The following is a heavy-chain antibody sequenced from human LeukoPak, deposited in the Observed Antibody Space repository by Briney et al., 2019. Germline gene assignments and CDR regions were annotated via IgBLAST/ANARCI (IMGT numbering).Heavy chain of an antibody. J-gene: IGHJ4*02. CDR2: IYYSGST. CDR1: GGSISSSSYY. CDR3: ARRVDGDFDY. D-gene: IGHD4-17*01. Sequence: PLETLSLTCTVSGGSISSSSYYWGWIRQPPGKGLEWIGSIYYSGSTYYNPSLKSRVTISVDTSKNQFSLKLSSVTAADTAVYYCARRVDGDFDYWGQGTLVTVSS. V-gene: IGHV4-39*01.